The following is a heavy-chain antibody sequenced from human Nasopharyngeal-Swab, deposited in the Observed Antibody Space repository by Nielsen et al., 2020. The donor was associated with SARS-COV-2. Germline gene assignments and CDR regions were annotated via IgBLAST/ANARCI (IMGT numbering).Heavy chain of an antibody. CDR1: GFTFSRYA. J-gene: IGHJ4*02. V-gene: IGHV4-34*01. Sequence: GSLRLSCAASGFTFSRYAMSWIRQPPGKGLEWIGEINHSGSTNYNPSLKSRVTISVDTSKNQFSLKLGSVTAADTAVYYCARGVERWGQGTLVTVSS. CDR3: ARGVER. CDR2: INHSGST.